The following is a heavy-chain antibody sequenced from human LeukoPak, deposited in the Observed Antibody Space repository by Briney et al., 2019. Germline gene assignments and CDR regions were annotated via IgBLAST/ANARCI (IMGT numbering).Heavy chain of an antibody. D-gene: IGHD2-15*01. Sequence: GRSLRLSCAASGFTFSSYGMHWVRQAPGKGLEWVAVISYDGSNKYYADSVKGRFTISRDNSKSTLYLQMNSLRAEDTAVYYCAKAGGSLPNDAFDIWGQGTMVTVSS. CDR2: ISYDGSNK. J-gene: IGHJ3*02. CDR3: AKAGGSLPNDAFDI. CDR1: GFTFSSYG. V-gene: IGHV3-30*18.